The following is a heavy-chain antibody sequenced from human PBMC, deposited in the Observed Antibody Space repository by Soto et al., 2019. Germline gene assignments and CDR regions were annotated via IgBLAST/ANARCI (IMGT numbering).Heavy chain of an antibody. CDR3: AKDRDSSGYYAYFDY. J-gene: IGHJ4*02. CDR1: GFTFSSYA. CDR2: ISGSGGST. D-gene: IGHD3-22*01. V-gene: IGHV3-23*01. Sequence: RLSCAASGFTFSSYAMSWVRQAPGKGLEWVSLISGSGGSTYYADSVKGRFTISRDNSKNTLYLQMNSLRAEDTAVYYCAKDRDSSGYYAYFDYWGQGTLVTVSS.